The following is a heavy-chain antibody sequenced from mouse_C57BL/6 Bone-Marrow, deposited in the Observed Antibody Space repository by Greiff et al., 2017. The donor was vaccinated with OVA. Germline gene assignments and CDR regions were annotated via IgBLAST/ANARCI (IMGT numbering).Heavy chain of an antibody. CDR2: ISAGGSYT. V-gene: IGHV5-4*01. CDR3: ASAYYSNYNDY. CDR1: GFTFSSYA. J-gene: IGHJ2*01. D-gene: IGHD2-5*01. Sequence: EVQLMESGGGLVKPGGSLKLSCEASGFTFSSYAMSWVRQTPEKRLEWVATISAGGSYTYYPDNVKGRFTISRDTAKNNLYLQMSHLKSEDTAMYYCASAYYSNYNDYWGQGTTLTVSS.